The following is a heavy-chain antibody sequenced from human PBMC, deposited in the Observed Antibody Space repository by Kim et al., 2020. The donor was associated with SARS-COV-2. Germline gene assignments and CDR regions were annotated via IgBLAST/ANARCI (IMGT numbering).Heavy chain of an antibody. J-gene: IGHJ6*02. Sequence: GGSLRLSCAASGFTFSSYGMHWVRQAPGKGLEWVAVISYDGSNKYYADSVKGRFTISRDNSKNTLYLQMNNLRAEDTAVYYCAKVVPAAPYYYYGMDVWGQGPPVTVSS. CDR3: AKVVPAAPYYYYGMDV. CDR1: GFTFSSYG. V-gene: IGHV3-30*18. D-gene: IGHD2-2*01. CDR2: ISYDGSNK.